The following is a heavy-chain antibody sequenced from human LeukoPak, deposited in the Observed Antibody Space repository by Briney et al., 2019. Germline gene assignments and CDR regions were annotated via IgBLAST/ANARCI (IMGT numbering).Heavy chain of an antibody. D-gene: IGHD2-21*01. CDR3: ARKGTVIDSAYYYYMDV. V-gene: IGHV3-11*01. Sequence: GSLRLSCAASGFTFSDYYMSWTRQAPGKGLEWVSYISSSGSTIYYADSVKGRFTISRDNAKNSLYLQMNSLRAEDTAVYYCARKGTVIDSAYYYYMDVWGKGTTVTISS. J-gene: IGHJ6*03. CDR2: ISSSGSTI. CDR1: GFTFSDYY.